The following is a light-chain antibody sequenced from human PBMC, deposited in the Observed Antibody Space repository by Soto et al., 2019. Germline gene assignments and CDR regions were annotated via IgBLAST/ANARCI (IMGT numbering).Light chain of an antibody. V-gene: IGKV1-9*01. Sequence: DSQLTQYPSFLSASVGDRVSITCRASQDIGLFLAWYQQIPGQAPRLLMYGSSRLENGVPSRFSGSESGTEFTLTVSSLQPEDLGTYYCQQLKSYPLSFGGGTKVDIK. CDR3: QQLKSYPLS. J-gene: IGKJ4*01. CDR2: GSS. CDR1: QDIGLF.